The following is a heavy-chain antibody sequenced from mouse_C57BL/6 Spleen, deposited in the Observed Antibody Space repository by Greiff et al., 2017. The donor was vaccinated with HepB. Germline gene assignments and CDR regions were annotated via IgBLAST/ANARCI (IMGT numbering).Heavy chain of an antibody. D-gene: IGHD1-1*01. V-gene: IGHV1-4*01. J-gene: IGHJ4*01. CDR2: INPSSGYT. CDR3: ARDYGSSHAMDY. Sequence: VLLQQSGAELVRPGASVKMSCKASGYTFTSYTMPWVKQRPGQGLEWIGYINPSSGYTKYNQKFKDKATLTADKSSSTAYMQLSSLTSEDSAVYDCARDYGSSHAMDYWGQGTAVTVSS. CDR1: GYTFTSYT.